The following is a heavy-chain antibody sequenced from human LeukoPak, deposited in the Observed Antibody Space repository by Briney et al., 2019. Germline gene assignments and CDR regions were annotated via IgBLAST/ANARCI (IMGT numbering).Heavy chain of an antibody. D-gene: IGHD7-27*01. V-gene: IGHV1-2*02. J-gene: IGHJ4*02. Sequence: ASVKVSCKASGYTFTGYYIHWVRQAPGQGLEWMGWLNPNSGGAIYAQSFQGRVTMTRDTSINTAYMELSRLRSDDTAVYYCARFWGSADFDYWGQGTLVTVSS. CDR1: GYTFTGYY. CDR3: ARFWGSADFDY. CDR2: LNPNSGGA.